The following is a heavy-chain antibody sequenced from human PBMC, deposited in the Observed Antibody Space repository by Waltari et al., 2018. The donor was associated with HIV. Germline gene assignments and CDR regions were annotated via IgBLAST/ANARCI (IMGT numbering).Heavy chain of an antibody. D-gene: IGHD6-19*01. J-gene: IGHJ6*02. CDR3: ARVRAVSGGLWVTFYYGMDV. CDR1: GYTFTTYG. CDR2: ISGYNDNT. V-gene: IGHV1-18*01. Sequence: LVQSGAEVKKPGASMKVSCKASGYTFTTYGISWVRQAPGQGLEWMGWISGYNDNTHYAQKLQGRVTMTTDTSTSTAYLELRSLKSYDTAVYYCARVRAVSGGLWVTFYYGMDVWGQGTTITVSS.